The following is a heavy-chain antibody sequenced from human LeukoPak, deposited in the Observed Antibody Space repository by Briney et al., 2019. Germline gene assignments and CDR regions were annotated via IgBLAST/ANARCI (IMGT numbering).Heavy chain of an antibody. Sequence: ASVKVSCKAFGGTFSSYAISWVRQAPGQGLEWMGRIIPILGIANYAQKFQGRVTITADKSTSTAYMELSSLRSEDTAVYYCARGAMDHFDYWGQGTLVTVSS. J-gene: IGHJ4*02. CDR3: ARGAMDHFDY. V-gene: IGHV1-69*04. D-gene: IGHD3/OR15-3a*01. CDR2: IIPILGIA. CDR1: GGTFSSYA.